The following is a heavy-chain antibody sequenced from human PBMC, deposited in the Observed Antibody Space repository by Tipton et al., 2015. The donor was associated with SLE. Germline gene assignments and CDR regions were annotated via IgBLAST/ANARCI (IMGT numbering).Heavy chain of an antibody. D-gene: IGHD6-13*01. Sequence: TLSLTCTVSSDSIYNYYWSWIRQPPGKGLEWIGYIYYSGSTNYNPPLKSRVTISVDTSKNQFSLKLSSVTAADTAVYYCRAYSSSWPGDYWGQGTLVTVSS. CDR3: RAYSSSWPGDY. J-gene: IGHJ4*02. CDR2: IYYSGST. V-gene: IGHV4-59*12. CDR1: SDSIYNYY.